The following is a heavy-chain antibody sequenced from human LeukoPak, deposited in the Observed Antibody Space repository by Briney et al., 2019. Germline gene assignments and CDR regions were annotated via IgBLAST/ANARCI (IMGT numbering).Heavy chain of an antibody. CDR2: IYYSGST. CDR3: ASSTTVTTKGFQH. CDR1: GGSISSYY. D-gene: IGHD4-17*01. J-gene: IGHJ1*01. V-gene: IGHV4-59*12. Sequence: SETLSLTCTVSGGSISSYYWSWIRQPPGKGLEWIGYIYYSGSTNYNPSLKSRVTISVDTSKNQFSLKLSSVTAADTAVYYCASSTTVTTKGFQHWGQGTLVTVSS.